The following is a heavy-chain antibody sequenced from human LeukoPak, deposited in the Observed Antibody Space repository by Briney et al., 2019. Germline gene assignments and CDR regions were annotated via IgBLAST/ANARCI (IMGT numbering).Heavy chain of an antibody. CDR1: GSTFSSYA. CDR3: AKGGGSGSSSRIDY. CDR2: ISGSGGRT. V-gene: IGHV3-23*01. Sequence: PGGSLRHSCAASGSTFSSYAMSWVRQAPGKGLEWVSSISGSGGRTYYADSAKGRSTISRDNSKNTLYLQMNTLRVDDTAVYYCAKGGGSGSSSRIDYWGQGPLLTVSS. D-gene: IGHD3-10*01. J-gene: IGHJ4*02.